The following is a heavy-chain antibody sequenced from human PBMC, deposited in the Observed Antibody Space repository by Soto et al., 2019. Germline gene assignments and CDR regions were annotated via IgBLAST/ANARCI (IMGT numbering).Heavy chain of an antibody. D-gene: IGHD2-15*01. J-gene: IGHJ5*02. V-gene: IGHV3-30-3*01. CDR1: GFTFRNYA. CDR2: VSDDGTNK. Sequence: GGSLRLSCAASGFTFRNYAMHWVRQAPGKGLEWVAVVSDDGTNKHYADSVKGRFTISRDNSKNIIYLQMNSLRVEDTAVYHCARGLVVVVSRDWFDPWGQGTLVTVSS. CDR3: ARGLVVVVSRDWFDP.